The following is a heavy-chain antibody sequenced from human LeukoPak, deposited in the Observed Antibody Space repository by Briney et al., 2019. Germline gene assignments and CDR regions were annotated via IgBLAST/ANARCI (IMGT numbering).Heavy chain of an antibody. Sequence: GASVKVSCKASGYTFTSYGISWVRQAPGQGPEWMGWISAYNGNTNYAQKLQGRVTMTTDTSTSTAYMELRSLRSDDTAVYYCARDVRGYSYGYWFDPWGQGTLVTVSS. D-gene: IGHD5-18*01. CDR3: ARDVRGYSYGYWFDP. CDR1: GYTFTSYG. CDR2: ISAYNGNT. V-gene: IGHV1-18*01. J-gene: IGHJ5*02.